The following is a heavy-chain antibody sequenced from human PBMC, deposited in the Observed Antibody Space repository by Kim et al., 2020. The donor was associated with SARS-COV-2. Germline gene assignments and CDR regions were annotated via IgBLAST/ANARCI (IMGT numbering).Heavy chain of an antibody. CDR2: IKQDGSEK. CDR1: GFTFSNYW. Sequence: GGSLRLSCAASGFTFSNYWMTWVRQAPGKGLEWVANIKQDGSEKYYVDSVKGRFTISRDNAKNSLYLQMNSLRAEDTAVYYCARELRGVHCFDYWGQGSLVTVSS. CDR3: ARELRGVHCFDY. V-gene: IGHV3-7*01. D-gene: IGHD1-26*01. J-gene: IGHJ4*02.